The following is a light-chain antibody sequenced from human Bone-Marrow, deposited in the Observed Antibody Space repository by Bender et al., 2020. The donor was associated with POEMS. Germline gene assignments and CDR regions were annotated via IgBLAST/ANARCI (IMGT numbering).Light chain of an antibody. CDR2: KDN. J-gene: IGLJ3*02. Sequence: SYELTQPPSVSVSPGQTARITCSGDALPKQYAYWYQQRPGQTPVLVIYKDNERASGIPERFSGSTSGTTVTLTIREVQAEDDADYYCQSADSTDSYKVFGGGTKLTVL. V-gene: IGLV3-25*03. CDR3: QSADSTDSYKV. CDR1: ALPKQY.